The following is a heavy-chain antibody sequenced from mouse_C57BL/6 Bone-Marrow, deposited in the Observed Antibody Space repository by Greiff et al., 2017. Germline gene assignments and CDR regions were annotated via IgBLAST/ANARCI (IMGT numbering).Heavy chain of an antibody. D-gene: IGHD1-1*01. CDR2: IHPNSGST. Sequence: QVQLKESGAELVKPGASVKLSCKASGYTFTSYWMHWVKQRPGPGLEWIGMIHPNSGSTNSNEKFKSKATLTVNKSSSTAYMQLSSLTSEDSAVXYWARGRGSSSRYFDVWGTGTTVTVSA. CDR1: GYTFTSYW. J-gene: IGHJ1*03. V-gene: IGHV1-64*01. CDR3: ARGRGSSSRYFDV.